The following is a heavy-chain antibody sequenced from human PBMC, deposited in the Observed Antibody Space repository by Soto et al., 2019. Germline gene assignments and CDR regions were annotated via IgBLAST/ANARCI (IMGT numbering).Heavy chain of an antibody. CDR2: IYYSGST. V-gene: IGHV4-39*01. CDR3: ARHRDYYFDY. Sequence: QLQLQESGPGLVKPSETLSLTCTVSGGSISSSSYYWGWIRQPPGKGLEWIGSIYYSGSTYYNPSIKSRVTISVDTSKNQFSLKLSSVTAADTAVYYCARHRDYYFDYWGQGTLVTVSS. CDR1: GGSISSSSYY. J-gene: IGHJ4*02.